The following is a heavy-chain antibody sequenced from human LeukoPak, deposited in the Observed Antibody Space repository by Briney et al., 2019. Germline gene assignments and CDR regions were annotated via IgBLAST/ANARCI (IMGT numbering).Heavy chain of an antibody. V-gene: IGHV1-2*02. CDR3: ARVFDTYYMDV. Sequence: ASVKVSCKASGHIFTDYYIHWVRQAPGQGLEWMGWMNPNSGGTNYAQKFQGRVTMTSDTSISTAYMELMRPRSDDTAVYYCARVFDTYYMDVWGKGTTVTVSS. CDR1: GHIFTDYY. CDR2: MNPNSGGT. J-gene: IGHJ6*03.